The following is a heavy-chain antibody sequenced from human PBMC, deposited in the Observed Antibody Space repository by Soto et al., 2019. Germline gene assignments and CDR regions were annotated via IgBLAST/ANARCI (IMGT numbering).Heavy chain of an antibody. Sequence: EVQLLESGGGLVQPGRSLRLSCTASGFTFSSHAMTWVRQAPGKGLEWVSGLSDSGDSIYYADSVKGRFTIYRDNSXNTLYLQTNTLRVEDTAVYYCAKVSSSWYAGFFDLWGQGTLVTVSS. D-gene: IGHD6-13*01. CDR1: GFTFSSHA. V-gene: IGHV3-23*01. CDR2: LSDSGDSI. J-gene: IGHJ4*02. CDR3: AKVSSSWYAGFFDL.